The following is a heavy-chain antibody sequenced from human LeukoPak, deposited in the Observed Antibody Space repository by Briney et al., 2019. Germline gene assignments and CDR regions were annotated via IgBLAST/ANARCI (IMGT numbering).Heavy chain of an antibody. CDR1: GYTFTGYY. Sequence: ASVKVSCKASGYTFTGYYMHCVRQAPGQGLEWMGWINPNSGGTNYAQKFQGRVTMTRDTSISTAYMELSRLRSDDTAVYYCARDYYDSSGYLVLVYWGQGTLVTVSS. CDR2: INPNSGGT. CDR3: ARDYYDSSGYLVLVY. J-gene: IGHJ4*02. V-gene: IGHV1-2*02. D-gene: IGHD3-22*01.